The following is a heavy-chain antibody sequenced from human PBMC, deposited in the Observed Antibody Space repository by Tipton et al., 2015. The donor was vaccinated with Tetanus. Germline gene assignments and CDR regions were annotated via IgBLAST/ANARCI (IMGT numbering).Heavy chain of an antibody. V-gene: IGHV4-30-4*01. J-gene: IGHJ4*02. CDR3: ARVAGTVTADY. CDR2: IYYSEST. Sequence: TLSLTCTVSGGSISSGDYYWSWIRQPPGKGLEWIGYIYYSESTYYNPSLKSRVTISVDTSKNQFSLKLSSVTAADTAVYYCARVAGTVTADYWGQGTLVTVSS. D-gene: IGHD4-17*01. CDR1: GGSISSGDYY.